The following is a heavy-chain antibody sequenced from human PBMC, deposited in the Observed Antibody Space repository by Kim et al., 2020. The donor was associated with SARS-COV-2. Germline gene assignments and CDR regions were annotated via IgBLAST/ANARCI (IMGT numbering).Heavy chain of an antibody. CDR1: GYTFTSYY. V-gene: IGHV1-46*01. CDR3: ARECYYDSSGYYGCFDY. Sequence: ASVKVSCKASGYTFTSYYMHWVRQAPGQGLEWMGIINPSGGSTSYAQKFQGRVTMTRDTSTSTVYMELSSLRSEDTAVYYCARECYYDSSGYYGCFDYWGQGTLVTVSS. D-gene: IGHD3-22*01. J-gene: IGHJ4*02. CDR2: INPSGGST.